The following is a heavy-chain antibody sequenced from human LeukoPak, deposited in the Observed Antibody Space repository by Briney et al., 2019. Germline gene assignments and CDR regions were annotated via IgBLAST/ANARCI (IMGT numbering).Heavy chain of an antibody. CDR1: GFTFDDYA. CDR2: ISWNSGSI. CDR3: AKGLYRYSSGARDY. Sequence: GRSLRLSCAASGFTFDDYAMPWVRHAPGKGLEWVSGISWNSGSIGYADSVKGRFTISRDNAKNSLYLQMNSLRAEDTALYYCAKGLYRYSSGARDYWGQGTLVTVSS. V-gene: IGHV3-9*01. D-gene: IGHD6-19*01. J-gene: IGHJ4*02.